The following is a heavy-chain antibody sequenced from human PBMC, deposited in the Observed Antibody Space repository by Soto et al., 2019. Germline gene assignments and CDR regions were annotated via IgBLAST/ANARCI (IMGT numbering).Heavy chain of an antibody. D-gene: IGHD6-19*01. V-gene: IGHV4-59*01. J-gene: IGHJ4*02. CDR3: ARSVAVPGAHIDY. Sequence: PSETLSLTCTVSGGSISSNYWTWIRQPPGKGLEWIGYVYYTGSTNYNPSLHSRVTISVDTSKNQFSLTLSSVTAADTAVYYCARSVAVPGAHIDYWGQGTQVTVSS. CDR2: VYYTGST. CDR1: GGSISSNY.